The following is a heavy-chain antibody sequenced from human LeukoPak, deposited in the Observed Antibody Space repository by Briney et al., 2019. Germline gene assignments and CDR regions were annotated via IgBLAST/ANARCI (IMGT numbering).Heavy chain of an antibody. CDR3: ARDSHSGSYYRLDY. CDR1: GGSINNYY. J-gene: IGHJ4*02. D-gene: IGHD1-26*01. V-gene: IGHV4-59*01. Sequence: SETLSLTCTVSGGSINNYYWSWIRQPPRKGLEWIGYISYSGSPNYNPSLKSRVTLSVATSKNQFSLKLSSVTAADTAVYYCARDSHSGSYYRLDYWGQGTLVTVSS. CDR2: ISYSGSP.